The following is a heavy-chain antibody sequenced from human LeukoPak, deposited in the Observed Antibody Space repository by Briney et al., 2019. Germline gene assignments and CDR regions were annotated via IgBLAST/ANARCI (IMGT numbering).Heavy chain of an antibody. CDR2: MNPNSGNT. CDR3: VRRADDYDSSCYVR. J-gene: IGHJ1*01. V-gene: IGHV1-8*01. Sequence: ASVKVSCKASGGTFTSYDINWVRQATGQGLEWMGWMNPNSGNTGYAQKFQGRVTMTRSTSINTAYMELSSLRSEDTAVYYCVRRADDYDSSCYVRWGQGTLVTVSS. D-gene: IGHD3-22*01. CDR1: GGTFTSYD.